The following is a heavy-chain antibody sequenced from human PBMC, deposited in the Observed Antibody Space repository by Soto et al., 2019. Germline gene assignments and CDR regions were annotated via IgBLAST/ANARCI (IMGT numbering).Heavy chain of an antibody. CDR1: GGTFSTST. V-gene: IGHV1-69*04. Sequence: VASVKVSCKASGGTFSTSTFTWVRQAPGQGLEWMGRTIPILDVADYAQDFQGRVTITADKSTSTAYMELTSLTSKDTAVYYCARDSPIGSTYSGYDAIDSWGQGTLVTVS. CDR2: TIPILDVA. D-gene: IGHD5-12*01. J-gene: IGHJ4*02. CDR3: ARDSPIGSTYSGYDAIDS.